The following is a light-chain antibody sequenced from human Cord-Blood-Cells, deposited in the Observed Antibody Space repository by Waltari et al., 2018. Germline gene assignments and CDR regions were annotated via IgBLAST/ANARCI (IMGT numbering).Light chain of an antibody. Sequence: QSALTQPAAVSGSPGRSITISCTGTSSDVGGYDYVSWYQQHPGKAPKLLIYDVSNRPSGFCKCFAGPKSGKPASLAIAGLQAEDQADYDGSSHTSITTVVFGGRTTLTVL. V-gene: IGLV2-14*01. J-gene: IGLJ2*01. CDR1: SSDVGGYDY. CDR2: DVS. CDR3: SSHTSITTVV.